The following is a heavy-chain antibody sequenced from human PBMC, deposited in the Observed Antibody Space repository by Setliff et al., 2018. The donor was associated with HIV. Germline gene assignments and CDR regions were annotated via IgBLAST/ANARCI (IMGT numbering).Heavy chain of an antibody. CDR1: GYSISSGYY. CDR3: ARGYISGWYYFDY. CDR2: IYHSGST. D-gene: IGHD6-19*01. Sequence: SETLSLTCAVSGYSISSGYYWGWIRQPPGKGLEWIGSIYHSGSTYYNPSLKSRVTILVDTSKNQFSLKLSSVTAADTAVHYCARGYISGWYYFDYWGQGTLVTVPQ. V-gene: IGHV4-38-2*01. J-gene: IGHJ4*02.